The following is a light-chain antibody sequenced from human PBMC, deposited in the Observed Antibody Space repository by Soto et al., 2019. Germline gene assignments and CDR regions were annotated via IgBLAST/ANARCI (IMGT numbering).Light chain of an antibody. V-gene: IGKV3-15*01. Sequence: EIVMTQSPATLSVSPGERATLSCRASQRVSSNLAWSPQKPGQAPRLLPYGASTRATGTPARFSGSGSGKEFTLTISSLQSEDFAVYYWQHYNNWPRTFGQGTKVDSK. CDR3: QHYNNWPRT. J-gene: IGKJ1*01. CDR2: GAS. CDR1: QRVSSN.